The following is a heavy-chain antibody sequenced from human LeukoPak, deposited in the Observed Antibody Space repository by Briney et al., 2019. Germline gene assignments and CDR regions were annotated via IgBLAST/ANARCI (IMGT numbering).Heavy chain of an antibody. CDR3: ARTRVVPAAIIGAFDV. CDR2: INPSGGST. J-gene: IGHJ3*01. Sequence: ASVKVSCKASGYTFTSYYMHWVRQAPGQGLEWMGIINPSGGSTSYAQKFQGRVTMTRDMSTSTVYMELSSLRSEDTAVYYCARTRVVPAAIIGAFDVWGQGTMVTVYS. D-gene: IGHD2-2*02. V-gene: IGHV1-46*01. CDR1: GYTFTSYY.